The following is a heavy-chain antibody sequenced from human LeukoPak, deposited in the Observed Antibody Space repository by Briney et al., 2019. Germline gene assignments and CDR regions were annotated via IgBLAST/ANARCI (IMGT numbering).Heavy chain of an antibody. CDR3: AKEAVGAFDN. V-gene: IGHV5-51*01. J-gene: IGHJ4*02. D-gene: IGHD6-19*01. CDR1: GYSFTNYW. Sequence: GESLKISCKGSGYSFTNYWLGWVRQMPGKGLEWMGIIYPGDSDTRYSPSFQGHVTISVDKSISTAYLQWSSLKASDSAIYYCAKEAVGAFDNWGQGTLVTVSS. CDR2: IYPGDSDT.